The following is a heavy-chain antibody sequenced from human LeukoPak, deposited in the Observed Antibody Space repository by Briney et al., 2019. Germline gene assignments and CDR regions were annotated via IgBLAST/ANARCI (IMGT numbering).Heavy chain of an antibody. CDR1: GFSFSSYW. Sequence: GGSLRLSCAASGFSFSSYWMHWVRQAPGKGLVWVSRIKTDGSSATYADSVKGRFTISRDNSKNTLYLQMNSLRAEDTAVYYCARDSSSWYFGYFDYWGQGTLVTVSS. D-gene: IGHD6-13*01. CDR3: ARDSSSWYFGYFDY. CDR2: IKTDGSSA. J-gene: IGHJ4*02. V-gene: IGHV3-74*01.